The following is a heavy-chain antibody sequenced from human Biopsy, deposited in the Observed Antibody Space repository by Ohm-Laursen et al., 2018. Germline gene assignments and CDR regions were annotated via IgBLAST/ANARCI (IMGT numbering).Heavy chain of an antibody. Sequence: SDTLSLTCSVSGGSFSTYYWTWIRQPPGKGMEWIACIDYRGSTNYNPSLKSRVSISIDTSKNQLSLRLNSVTAADTAVYYCARVSWSIYDSTFDSFNIWGPGTMVTVSS. J-gene: IGHJ3*02. CDR1: GGSFSTYY. CDR2: IDYRGST. D-gene: IGHD3-22*01. V-gene: IGHV4-59*07. CDR3: ARVSWSIYDSTFDSFNI.